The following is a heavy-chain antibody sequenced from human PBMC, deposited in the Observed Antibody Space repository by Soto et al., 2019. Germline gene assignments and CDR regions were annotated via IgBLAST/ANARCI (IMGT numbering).Heavy chain of an antibody. V-gene: IGHV4-4*07. D-gene: IGHD1-26*01. CDR2: IYSSGDT. J-gene: IGHJ4*02. Sequence: PSETLSLTCTVSGGSISTYYWSWVRQPAGKGLEWIGRIYSSGDTDYTSPLKSRVTMSIDTSKNQFSLKLNSVTAADTAVYYCARDTRLEGATVGLYDFWGQGTLVTVSS. CDR3: ARDTRLEGATVGLYDF. CDR1: GGSISTYY.